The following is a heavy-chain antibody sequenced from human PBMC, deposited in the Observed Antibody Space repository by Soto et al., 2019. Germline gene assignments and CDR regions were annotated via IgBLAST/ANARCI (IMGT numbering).Heavy chain of an antibody. CDR1: GFTFSSFG. D-gene: IGHD6-13*01. V-gene: IGHV3-30*18. Sequence: TGWALRLSCAASGFTFSSFGMHCVRQAPGKVLEFVAFISFDGSNKYYVDSVRGRFIISRDYSKTTLSLQMNNLKAEDTAVYYCAKDTSKYSNNWPAYYGLDVWGQGTTVTVSS. CDR2: ISFDGSNK. CDR3: AKDTSKYSNNWPAYYGLDV. J-gene: IGHJ6*02.